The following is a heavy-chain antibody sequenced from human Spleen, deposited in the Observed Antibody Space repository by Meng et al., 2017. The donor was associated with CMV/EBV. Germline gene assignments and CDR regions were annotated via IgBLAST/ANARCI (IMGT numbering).Heavy chain of an antibody. CDR1: GGSLSNSDYY. D-gene: IGHD6-6*01. Sequence: SETLSLTCTVSGGSLSNSDYYWGWIRQPPGKGLEWIGTIFYSGNTYDNPSLSGRVTISVDTSKNQFSLKLSSVTAADTAVYYCARDYVSGSFDYWGQGTLVTVSS. V-gene: IGHV4-39*07. CDR2: IFYSGNT. J-gene: IGHJ4*02. CDR3: ARDYVSGSFDY.